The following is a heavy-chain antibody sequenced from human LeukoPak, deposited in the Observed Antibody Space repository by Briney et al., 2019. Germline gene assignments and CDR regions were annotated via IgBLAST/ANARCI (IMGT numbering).Heavy chain of an antibody. CDR1: GGSISSGSYY. CDR3: ARVVSGTWAFDY. Sequence: SQTLSLTCTVSGGSISSGSYYWSWIRQPAGKGLEWIGRIYTSGSTNYNPSLKSRVTTSVDTSKNQFSLKLSSVTAADTAVYYCARVVSGTWAFDYWGQGTLVTVSS. D-gene: IGHD3-16*01. V-gene: IGHV4-61*02. J-gene: IGHJ4*02. CDR2: IYTSGST.